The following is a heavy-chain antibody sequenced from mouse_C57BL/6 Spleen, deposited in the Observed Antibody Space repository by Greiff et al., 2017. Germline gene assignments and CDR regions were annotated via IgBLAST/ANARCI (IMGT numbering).Heavy chain of an antibody. CDR1: GYAFSSSW. Sequence: QVQLQQSGPELVKPGASVKISCKASGYAFSSSWMNWVKQRPGKGLEWIGRIYPGDGDTNYNGKFKGKATLTADKSSSTAYMQLSSLTSEDSAVDFCARRPSTVVADGYAMDYWGQGTSVTVSS. CDR3: ARRPSTVVADGYAMDY. V-gene: IGHV1-82*01. CDR2: IYPGDGDT. D-gene: IGHD1-1*01. J-gene: IGHJ4*01.